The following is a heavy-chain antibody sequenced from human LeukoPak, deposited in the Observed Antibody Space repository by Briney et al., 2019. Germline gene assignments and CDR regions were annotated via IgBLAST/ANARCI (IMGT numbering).Heavy chain of an antibody. J-gene: IGHJ3*02. CDR2: IIPIFGTA. V-gene: IGHV1-69*06. CDR3: TRGAPADALDI. CDR1: GGTFSSYA. Sequence: ASVKVSCKASGGTFSSYAISWVRQAPGQGLEWMGGIIPIFGTANYAQKFQGRVTITADKSTSTAYMELSSLRSEDTAVYYCTRGAPADALDIWGQGTMVTVSS.